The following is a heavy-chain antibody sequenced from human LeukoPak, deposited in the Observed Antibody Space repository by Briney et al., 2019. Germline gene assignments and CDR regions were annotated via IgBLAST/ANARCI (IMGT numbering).Heavy chain of an antibody. D-gene: IGHD3-10*01. CDR3: ARHGSGTSLALYP. J-gene: IGHJ5*02. CDR2: ISYSGTT. CDR1: GGFMSSYY. Sequence: PSETLSLTCTVSGGFMSSYYWSWIRQSPGKGLEWVGYISYSGTTNYNPSLKSRVTISLGTSKNRFSLNLTSVTAADTAVYYCARHGSGTSLALYPWGQGTLVTVSS. V-gene: IGHV4-59*08.